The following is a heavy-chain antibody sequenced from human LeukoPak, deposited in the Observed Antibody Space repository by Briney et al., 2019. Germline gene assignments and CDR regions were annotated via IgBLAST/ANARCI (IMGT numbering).Heavy chain of an antibody. V-gene: IGHV4-39*07. CDR3: ARAAYYDFWSGYYKPFYYYYYMDV. CDR1: SGSISTSNYY. J-gene: IGHJ6*03. Sequence: PSETLSLTCTVSSGSISTSNYYWGWVRQPPGKALEWIGNIFYSGSTYYSPSLKSRVTISLDTSRNQFSLKLNSVTAADTAVYYCARAAYYDFWSGYYKPFYYYYYMDVWGKGTTVTVSS. CDR2: IFYSGST. D-gene: IGHD3-3*01.